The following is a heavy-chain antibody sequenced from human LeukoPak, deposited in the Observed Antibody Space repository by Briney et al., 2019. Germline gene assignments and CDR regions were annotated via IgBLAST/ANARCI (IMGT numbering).Heavy chain of an antibody. CDR2: ISYDGSNK. CDR3: ARDWGYCSSTSCYSDFDY. J-gene: IGHJ4*02. Sequence: GGSLRLSCAASGFTFSSYGMHWVRQAPGKGLEWVAAISYDGSNKYYADSVKGRFTISRDNSKNTPYLQMNSLRAEDTAVYYCARDWGYCSSTSCYSDFDYWGQGTLVTVSS. D-gene: IGHD2-2*01. CDR1: GFTFSSYG. V-gene: IGHV3-30*03.